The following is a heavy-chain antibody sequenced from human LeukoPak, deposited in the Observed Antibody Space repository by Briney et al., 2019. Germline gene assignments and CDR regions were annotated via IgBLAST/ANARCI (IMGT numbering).Heavy chain of an antibody. CDR3: AKWGDYDGVTGEYGSDY. CDR2: ITDSGSAI. CDR1: GFTFSNYA. V-gene: IGHV3-23*01. D-gene: IGHD3-3*01. Sequence: PGASLRLSCAASGFTFSNYAMSWVRQAPGKGLEWVSAITDSGSAIYYADSMKSRITILDNTYKNMLYLQINSRRAEDTVVYYCAKWGDYDGVTGEYGSDYWGQGTLVTVSS. J-gene: IGHJ4*02.